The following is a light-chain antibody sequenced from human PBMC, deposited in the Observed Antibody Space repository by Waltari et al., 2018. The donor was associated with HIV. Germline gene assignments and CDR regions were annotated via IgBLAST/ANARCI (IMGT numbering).Light chain of an antibody. V-gene: IGLV3-25*03. CDR1: ALPKHY. Sequence: SYELTQPPSVSASPGQTARITCSGDALPKHYVYWYQQRPGQAPVLVIYKDNERPSGIPERFSGSSSGTTVTLTISGVQAEDEAGYYCQSVESSGSRVFGGGTKLAVL. CDR3: QSVESSGSRV. CDR2: KDN. J-gene: IGLJ3*02.